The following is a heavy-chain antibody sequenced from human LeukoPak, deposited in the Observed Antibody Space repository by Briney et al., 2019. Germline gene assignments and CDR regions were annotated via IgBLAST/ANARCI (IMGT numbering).Heavy chain of an antibody. CDR3: ARKYYYYYMDV. V-gene: IGHV4-38-2*02. CDR1: GYSISSGYY. Sequence: PSETLSLTCTVSGYSISSGYYWGWIRQPPGKGLEWIGSIYHSGSTYYNPSLKSRVTISVDTSKNQFSLKLSSVTAADTAVYYCARKYYYYYMDVWGKGTTVTISS. CDR2: IYHSGST. J-gene: IGHJ6*03.